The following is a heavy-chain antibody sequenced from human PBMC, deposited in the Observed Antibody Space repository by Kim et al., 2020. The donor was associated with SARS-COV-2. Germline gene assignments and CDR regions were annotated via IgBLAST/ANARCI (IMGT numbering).Heavy chain of an antibody. V-gene: IGHV6-1*01. CDR3: AIAVAGRHINWFDP. D-gene: IGHD6-19*01. J-gene: IGHJ5*02. Sequence: AVSVKSRITINPDTSKNQFSLQLNSVTPEDTAVYYCAIAVAGRHINWFDPWGQGTLVTVSS.